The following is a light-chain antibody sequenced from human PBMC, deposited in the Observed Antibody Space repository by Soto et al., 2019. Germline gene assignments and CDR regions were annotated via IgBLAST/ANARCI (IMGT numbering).Light chain of an antibody. CDR1: SSDVGGYNF. J-gene: IGLJ1*01. CDR3: GVWDGSLTTYV. CDR2: DGD. Sequence: QSALTQPPSASGSPGQSVTISCTGTSSDVGGYNFVSWYQQLPGSAPKLLIYDGDKRPSEIPDRFSGSKSGTSATLAITRLQTGDEADYYCGVWDGSLTTYVFGPGTKLTVL. V-gene: IGLV2-8*01.